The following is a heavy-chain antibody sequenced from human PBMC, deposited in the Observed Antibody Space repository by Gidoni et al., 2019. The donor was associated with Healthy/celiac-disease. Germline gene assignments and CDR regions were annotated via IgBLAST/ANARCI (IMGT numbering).Heavy chain of an antibody. Sequence: QVQLQESGPGLVKPSQTLSLTCTVSGGSISSGDYYWSWIRQPPGKGLEWIGYIYYSGSTYYNPSLKSRVPISVDTSKNQFSLKLSSVTAADTAVYYCARGGTAMAASYSDWGQGTLVTVSS. V-gene: IGHV4-30-4*01. CDR3: ARGGTAMAASYSD. J-gene: IGHJ4*02. D-gene: IGHD5-18*01. CDR1: GGSISSGDYY. CDR2: IYYSGST.